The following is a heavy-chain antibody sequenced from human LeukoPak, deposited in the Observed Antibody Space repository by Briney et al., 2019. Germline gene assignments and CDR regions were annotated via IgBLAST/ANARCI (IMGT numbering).Heavy chain of an antibody. CDR3: TRKNNVDFSEYWFEFDH. D-gene: IGHD2/OR15-2a*01. Sequence: GGSLKHSCAASGFSFSDSALHWVRQASGKGPEWLGRIRTKKNTYATAYAASVKGRFTISRDDSKNTVYLQMSSLKTDDTAVYYCTRKNNVDFSEYWFEFDHWGLGTLVTVSS. CDR2: IRTKKNTYAT. J-gene: IGHJ4*02. V-gene: IGHV3-73*01. CDR1: GFSFSDSA.